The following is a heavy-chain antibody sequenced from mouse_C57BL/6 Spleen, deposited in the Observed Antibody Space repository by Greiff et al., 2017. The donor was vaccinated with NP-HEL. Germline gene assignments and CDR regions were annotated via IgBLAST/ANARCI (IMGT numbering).Heavy chain of an antibody. CDR2: IYPGSGST. CDR1: GYTFTSYW. J-gene: IGHJ4*01. D-gene: IGHD1-1*01. CDR3: ARGSTVVYYYAMDY. Sequence: QVQLQQSGAELVKPGASVKMSCKASGYTFTSYWITWVKQRPGQGLEWIGDIYPGSGSTNYNEKFKSKATLTVDTSSSTAYMQLSSLTSEDSAVYYCARGSTVVYYYAMDYWGQGTSVTVSS. V-gene: IGHV1-55*01.